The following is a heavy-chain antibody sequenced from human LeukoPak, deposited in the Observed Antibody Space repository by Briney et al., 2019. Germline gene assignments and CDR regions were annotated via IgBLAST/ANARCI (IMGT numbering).Heavy chain of an antibody. J-gene: IGHJ6*02. Sequence: ASVKISCKASGYTFINFDVNWVRQAPGQGLEWMGWVNPNSGETECPPKFEGRVTMTRDTSTNTAYMELSSLRSDDTAVYYCARGDSGGWYAAMDVWGQGTTVSVSS. CDR3: ARGDSGGWYAAMDV. V-gene: IGHV1-8*01. D-gene: IGHD6-19*01. CDR1: GYTFINFD. CDR2: VNPNSGET.